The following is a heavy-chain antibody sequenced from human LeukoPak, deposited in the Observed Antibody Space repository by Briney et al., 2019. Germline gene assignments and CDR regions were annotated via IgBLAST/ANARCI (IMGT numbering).Heavy chain of an antibody. J-gene: IGHJ4*02. CDR1: GFTFRNYW. Sequence: PGGSLRLSCAASGFTFRNYWMSWVRDGPRKGLEWVANIKKDGSEKLYVDSLKGRFTISRDNAKNSLYLQMNSLRAEDTAVYYCATLGAYDRFDSWGQGTLVTVSS. CDR3: ATLGAYDRFDS. V-gene: IGHV3-7*05. D-gene: IGHD5-12*01. CDR2: IKKDGSEK.